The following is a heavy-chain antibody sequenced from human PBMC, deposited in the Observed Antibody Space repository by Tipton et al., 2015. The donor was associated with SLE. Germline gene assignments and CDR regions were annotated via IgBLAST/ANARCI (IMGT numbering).Heavy chain of an antibody. CDR3: ARGPSGNSGYEPMDV. CDR1: GGSISSSTNY. CDR2: IYHSGST. V-gene: IGHV4-39*07. D-gene: IGHD5-12*01. Sequence: TLSLTCTVSGGSISSSTNYWGWIRQPPGKGLEWIGNIYHSGSTFYNPSLKSRVTISVDTSKNQLSLKLTSVTAADTAVYYCARGPSGNSGYEPMDVWGKGTTVTVAS. J-gene: IGHJ6*04.